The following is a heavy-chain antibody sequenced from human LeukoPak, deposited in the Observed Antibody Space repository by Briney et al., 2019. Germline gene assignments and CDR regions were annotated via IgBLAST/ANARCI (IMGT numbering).Heavy chain of an antibody. CDR1: LDXTTSNF. Sequence: SETLSLTCIVSLDXTTSNFWSWVRQPPGKGLEWIGEIHRSGSPNYNPSLQSRVTISIDRSRNQIALQLSSVTAADTAVYYCAREILGGFNPGAYWGQGTLVTVSS. J-gene: IGHJ4*02. CDR3: AREILGGFNPGAY. D-gene: IGHD1-14*01. V-gene: IGHV4/OR15-8*01. CDR2: IHRSGSP.